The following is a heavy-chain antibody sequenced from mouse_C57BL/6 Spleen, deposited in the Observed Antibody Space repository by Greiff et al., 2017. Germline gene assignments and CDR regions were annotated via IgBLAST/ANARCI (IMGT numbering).Heavy chain of an antibody. J-gene: IGHJ4*01. Sequence: QVQLKQSGPELVKPGASVKISCKASGYAFSSSWMNWVKQRPGKGLEWIGRIYPGDGDTNYNGKFKGKATLTADKSYSTAYMHLSSLTSEDAAVYFCARDGSSYGTDAMDDWGQGTSVTVSS. CDR2: IYPGDGDT. CDR1: GYAFSSSW. CDR3: ARDGSSYGTDAMDD. V-gene: IGHV1-82*01. D-gene: IGHD3-2*02.